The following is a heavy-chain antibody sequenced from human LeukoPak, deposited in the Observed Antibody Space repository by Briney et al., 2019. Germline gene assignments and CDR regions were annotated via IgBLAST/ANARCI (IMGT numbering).Heavy chain of an antibody. CDR3: ARAAGLSLGYCSGGSCYRRGCDY. CDR1: GGSFSGYY. J-gene: IGHJ4*02. D-gene: IGHD2-15*01. Sequence: SETLSLTCAVYGGSFSGYYWSWIRQPPGKGLEWIGEINHSGSTNYNPSLKSRVTISVDTSKNQFSLKLSSVTAADTAVYYCARAAGLSLGYCSGGSCYRRGCDYWGQGTLVTVSS. V-gene: IGHV4-34*01. CDR2: INHSGST.